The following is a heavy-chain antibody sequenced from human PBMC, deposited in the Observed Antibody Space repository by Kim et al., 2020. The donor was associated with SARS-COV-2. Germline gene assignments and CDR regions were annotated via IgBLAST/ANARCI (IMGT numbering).Heavy chain of an antibody. J-gene: IGHJ5*02. V-gene: IGHV3-49*02. D-gene: IGHD2-15*01. CDR3: TRAGGCSGGSCYDWFDP. Sequence: VKGRFTISRDDSKSIAYLQMNSLKTEDTAVYYCTRAGGCSGGSCYDWFDPWGQGTLVTVSS.